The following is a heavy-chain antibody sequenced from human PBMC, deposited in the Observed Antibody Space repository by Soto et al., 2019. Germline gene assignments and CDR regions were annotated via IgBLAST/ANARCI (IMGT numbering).Heavy chain of an antibody. J-gene: IGHJ6*02. CDR3: ARSPDGYYDSSGYYPGYYYYGMDV. CDR1: GGTFSSYA. Sequence: SVKVSCKASGGTFSSYAISWVRQAPGQGLEWMGGIIPIFGTANYAQKFQGRVTITADESTSTAYMELSSLRSEDSAVYYCARSPDGYYDSSGYYPGYYYYGMDVWGQGTTVTVSS. CDR2: IIPIFGTA. V-gene: IGHV1-69*13. D-gene: IGHD3-22*01.